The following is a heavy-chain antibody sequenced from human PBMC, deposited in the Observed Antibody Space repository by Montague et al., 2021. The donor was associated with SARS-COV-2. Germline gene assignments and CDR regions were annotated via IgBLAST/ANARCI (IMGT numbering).Heavy chain of an antibody. CDR3: ARDQAAKLSDKGAFDI. CDR1: GGSISSYY. Sequence: SETLSLTCTVSGGSISSYYWNWIRQPPGKGLEWIGYIYYSGTTNYNPSLKSRVTISLDTPKNQFSLNLNSVTAADTAIDYCARDQAAKLSDKGAFDIWGQGRMVTVSS. V-gene: IGHV4-59*01. D-gene: IGHD2/OR15-2a*01. CDR2: IYYSGTT. J-gene: IGHJ3*02.